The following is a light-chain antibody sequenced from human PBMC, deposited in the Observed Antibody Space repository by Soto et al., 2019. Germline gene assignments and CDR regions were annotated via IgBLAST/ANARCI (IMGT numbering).Light chain of an antibody. J-gene: IGKJ4*01. CDR1: QSVSSDY. Sequence: EVVWTESPGTLSLTPGERATLSCRASQSVSSDYLAWYQQKPGHAPRLLIYGASSRATGIPDRFSGSGSGTDFALSISRLEPEDFAVYYCQQFGSSPFTFGGGTKVEIK. CDR3: QQFGSSPFT. CDR2: GAS. V-gene: IGKV3-20*01.